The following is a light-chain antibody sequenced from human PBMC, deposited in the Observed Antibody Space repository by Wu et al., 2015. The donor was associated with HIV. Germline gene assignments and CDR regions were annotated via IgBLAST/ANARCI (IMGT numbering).Light chain of an antibody. CDR1: QSVNSN. J-gene: IGKJ1*01. CDR3: QQYRDWSWT. V-gene: IGKV3-15*01. CDR2: DAS. Sequence: VMTQSPAALSMSPGERATLSCRASQSVNSNLAWYQQKPGQTPRLLIYDASTRATGIPGRFSGSGSGTAFTLTISSLQSEDLTVYYCQQYRDWSWTFGQGTKVEFK.